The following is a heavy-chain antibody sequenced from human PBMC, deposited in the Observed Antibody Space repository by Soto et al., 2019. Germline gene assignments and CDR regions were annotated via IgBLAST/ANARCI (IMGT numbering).Heavy chain of an antibody. CDR2: IIPIFGTA. Sequence: VASVKVSCKASGGTFSSYAISWVRQAPGQGLEWMGGIIPIFGTANYAQKFQGRVTITADESTSTAYMELSSLRSEDTAVYYCARYGGSGSNYYYYYYGMDVWGQGTTVTVSS. CDR3: ARYGGSGSNYYYYYYGMDV. D-gene: IGHD1-26*01. J-gene: IGHJ6*02. CDR1: GGTFSSYA. V-gene: IGHV1-69*13.